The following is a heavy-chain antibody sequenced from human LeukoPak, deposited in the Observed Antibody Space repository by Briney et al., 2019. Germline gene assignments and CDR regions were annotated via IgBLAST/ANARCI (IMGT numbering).Heavy chain of an antibody. D-gene: IGHD1-26*01. Sequence: GGSLRLSCAASGFIFDDYDMNWVRQAPGKGLEWVSHINWNGNTIGYGDSVKGRFTISRDNSKNTLYLQMNSLRAEDTAVYYCAKGEWELLEKRYYYMDVWGKGTTVTISS. CDR2: INWNGNTI. CDR3: AKGEWELLEKRYYYMDV. V-gene: IGHV3-20*04. CDR1: GFIFDDYD. J-gene: IGHJ6*03.